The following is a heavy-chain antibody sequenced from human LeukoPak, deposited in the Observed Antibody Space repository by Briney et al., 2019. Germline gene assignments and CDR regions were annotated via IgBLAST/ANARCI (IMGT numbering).Heavy chain of an antibody. V-gene: IGHV1-46*01. Sequence: ASVKVSCKASGYTFASYYMHWVRQAPGQGLEWMGIINPSGGSTSHAQKFQGRVTMTRDTSTSTVYMELSSLRSEDTAVYYCARGIGIAVAGTWGQGTLVTVSS. D-gene: IGHD6-19*01. CDR3: ARGIGIAVAGT. CDR2: INPSGGST. CDR1: GYTFASYY. J-gene: IGHJ4*02.